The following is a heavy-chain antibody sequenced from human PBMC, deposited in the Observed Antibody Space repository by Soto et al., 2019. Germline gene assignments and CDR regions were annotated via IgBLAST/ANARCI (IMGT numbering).Heavy chain of an antibody. Sequence: GGSLRLSCAASGFTFSSYAMHWVRQAPGKGLEWVAVISYDGSNKYYADSVKGRFTISRDNSKNTLYLQMNSLRAEDTAVYYCARDLYYDFWSGSLEPYYYGMDVWGQGTTVTVSS. CDR3: ARDLYYDFWSGSLEPYYYGMDV. J-gene: IGHJ6*02. CDR1: GFTFSSYA. D-gene: IGHD3-3*01. CDR2: ISYDGSNK. V-gene: IGHV3-30-3*01.